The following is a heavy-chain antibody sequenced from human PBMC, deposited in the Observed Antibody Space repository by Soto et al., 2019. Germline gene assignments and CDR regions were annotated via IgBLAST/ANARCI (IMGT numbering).Heavy chain of an antibody. V-gene: IGHV1-8*02. CDR2: MNPINGAT. J-gene: IGHJ6*02. CDR1: GYDFTAYD. Sequence: ASVKVSCKASGYDFTAYDINWVRQASGQGLEWMGWMNPINGATGSARRFQGRVSMTRNAATGTAYLELTSLRSDDSAVYYCGRGPSPRAPAGGTPYYYAMDVWGQGTTVTVSS. CDR3: GRGPSPRAPAGGTPYYYAMDV. D-gene: IGHD6-13*01.